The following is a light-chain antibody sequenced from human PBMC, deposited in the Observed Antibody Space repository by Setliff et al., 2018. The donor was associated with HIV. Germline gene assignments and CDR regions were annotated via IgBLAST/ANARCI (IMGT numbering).Light chain of an antibody. CDR2: AN. V-gene: IGLV1-44*01. CDR3: STWDYSLSARV. Sequence: QSALTQEVSVSGTVGQKVTLSCSGNSNNFGSHSVAWFQHKSPGAPKTVMFANSPPSGIPDRFSGSHSGTTASLTISGLQPEDEADYYCSTWDYSLSARVFGPGTKVTV. CDR1: SNNFGSHS. J-gene: IGLJ1*01.